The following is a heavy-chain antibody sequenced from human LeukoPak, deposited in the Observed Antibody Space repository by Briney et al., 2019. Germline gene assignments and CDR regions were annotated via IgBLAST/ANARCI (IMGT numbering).Heavy chain of an antibody. CDR1: GFTFSSYA. J-gene: IGHJ4*02. Sequence: PGGSLRLSCAASGFTFSSYAMSWVRQAPGKGLEWVSVISGSGGSTYYADSVKGRFTISRDNAKNSLYLQMSTLRAEDTGVYYCARAVGSDWGQGTLVTVSS. V-gene: IGHV3-23*01. CDR2: ISGSGGST. D-gene: IGHD2-15*01. CDR3: ARAVGSD.